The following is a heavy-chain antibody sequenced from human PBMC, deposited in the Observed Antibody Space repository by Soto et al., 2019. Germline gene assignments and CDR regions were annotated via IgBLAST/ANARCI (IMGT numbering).Heavy chain of an antibody. CDR1: GFTFSNSW. Sequence: GVSLRLSFAASGFTFSNSWMNWVRQAPGKGLEWVGRIKSKTDGGTTDYAAPAKGRFTISRDDSKNTLYLQMNSLKTEDTAVYYCTTWYYYDSSGYYYQGYWGQGTLVTVSS. CDR3: TTWYYYDSSGYYYQGY. CDR2: IKSKTDGGTT. D-gene: IGHD3-22*01. V-gene: IGHV3-15*07. J-gene: IGHJ4*02.